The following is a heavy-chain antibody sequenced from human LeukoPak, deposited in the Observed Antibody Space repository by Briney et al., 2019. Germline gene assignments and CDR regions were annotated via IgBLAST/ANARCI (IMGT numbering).Heavy chain of an antibody. D-gene: IGHD3-10*01. CDR1: GFTFSSYW. CDR3: AREGMVRGVPDAFDL. V-gene: IGHV3-7*01. Sequence: GGSLRLSCAASGFTFSSYWMDWVRQVPGKGLEWVANIKQDGIEKYFVGSVKVRFAISRDNAKNSLYLQMNSLRVEDTAVYYCAREGMVRGVPDAFDLWGQGTMVTVSS. J-gene: IGHJ3*01. CDR2: IKQDGIEK.